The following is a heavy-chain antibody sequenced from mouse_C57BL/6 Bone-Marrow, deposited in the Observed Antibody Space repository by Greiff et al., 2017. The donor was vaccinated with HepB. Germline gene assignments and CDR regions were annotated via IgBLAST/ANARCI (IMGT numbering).Heavy chain of an antibody. V-gene: IGHV1-82*01. J-gene: IGHJ4*01. CDR2: IYPGDGDT. D-gene: IGHD1-1*01. Sequence: VKLQESGPELVKPGASVKISCKASGYAFSSSWMNWVKQRPGKGLEWIGRIYPGDGDTNYNGKFKGKATLTADKSSSTAYMQLSSLTSEDSAVYFCARGGYYYGRGMDYWGQGTSVTVSS. CDR3: ARGGYYYGRGMDY. CDR1: GYAFSSSW.